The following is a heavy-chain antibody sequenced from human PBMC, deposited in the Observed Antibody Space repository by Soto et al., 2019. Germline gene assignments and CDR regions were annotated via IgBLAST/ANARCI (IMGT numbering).Heavy chain of an antibody. J-gene: IGHJ6*04. Sequence: EVQLVESGGGLVQPGGSLRLSCAASGFTVSSKYMSWVRQAPGKGLEWVSLIQSGGPTYYADSVKGRFTISRDTSENTXXXXXXXXXXXXXXXXXXXXXXXXXXXXXXXXXPLDVWGKGTTVTVSS. V-gene: IGHV3-66*01. CDR1: GFTVSSKY. CDR2: IQSGGPT. CDR3: XXXXXXXXXXXXXXXPLDV.